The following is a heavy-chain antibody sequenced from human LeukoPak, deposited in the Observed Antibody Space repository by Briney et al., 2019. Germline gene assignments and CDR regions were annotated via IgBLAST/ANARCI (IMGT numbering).Heavy chain of an antibody. CDR3: VKDKGGYYYGSGSYYTD. Sequence: GGSLRLSCSASEFSFISYAMHWVRHAPGKGLEDVSSISSNGGSTYYADSVKGRFTISRDNSKNTLYLQMSSLRAEDTAVYYCVKDKGGYYYGSGSYYTDWGQGTLVTVSS. CDR2: ISSNGGST. V-gene: IGHV3-64D*06. D-gene: IGHD3-10*01. J-gene: IGHJ4*02. CDR1: EFSFISYA.